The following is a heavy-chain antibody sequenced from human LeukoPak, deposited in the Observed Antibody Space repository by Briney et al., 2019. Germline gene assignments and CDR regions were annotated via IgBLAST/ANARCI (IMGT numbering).Heavy chain of an antibody. J-gene: IGHJ3*02. CDR1: GFTFSTYS. D-gene: IGHD2-8*02. V-gene: IGHV3-21*04. CDR3: AKGPLVTFDI. CDR2: ISSSSSYI. Sequence: GGSLRLSCVDSGFTFSTYSMNWVRQAPGKGLEWVSSISSSSSYIYYGDSVKGRFTISRDNAKNSLYLQMNSLRAEDTAVYYCAKGPLVTFDIWGQGTMVTVSS.